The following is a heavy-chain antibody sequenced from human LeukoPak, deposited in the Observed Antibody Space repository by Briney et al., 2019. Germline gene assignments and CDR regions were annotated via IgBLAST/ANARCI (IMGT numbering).Heavy chain of an antibody. CDR1: GGSFSGYY. V-gene: IGHV4-34*01. D-gene: IGHD3-10*01. CDR2: TNHSGST. J-gene: IGHJ4*02. CDR3: ARFHYGSGSYYIDY. Sequence: SETLSLTCAVYGGSFSGYYWSWIRQPPGKGLEWIGETNHSGSTNYNPSLKSRVTISVDTSKNQFSLKRSSVTAADTAVYYCARFHYGSGSYYIDYWGQGTLVTVSS.